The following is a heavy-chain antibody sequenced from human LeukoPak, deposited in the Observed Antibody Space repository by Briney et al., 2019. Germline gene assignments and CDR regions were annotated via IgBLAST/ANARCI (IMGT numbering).Heavy chain of an antibody. J-gene: IGHJ6*04. V-gene: IGHV3-21*01. CDR2: ISGSSSYI. D-gene: IGHD3-10*02. CDR1: GFTFSRYS. CDR3: AELGITMIGGV. Sequence: GGSLRLSCAASGFTFSRYSMDWVRQAPEKGLEWVSSISGSSSYIYYADSVKGRFTISRDNAKNSLYLQMNRLRAEDTAVYYCAELGITMIGGVWGKGTTVTISS.